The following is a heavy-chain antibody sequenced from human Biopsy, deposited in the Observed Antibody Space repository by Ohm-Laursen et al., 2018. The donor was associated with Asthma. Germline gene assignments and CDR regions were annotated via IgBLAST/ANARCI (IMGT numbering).Heavy chain of an antibody. Sequence: TLSLTCVVYGGSFSGHYWNWIRQPPGKGLEWIGEIIHSGNSNYNRSLKSRVTMSVDTPKNQFSLKLSSVTAADTAVYYCARGGYCSGGNCYLRRPSHPVSYFDLWGRGTLVTVSS. D-gene: IGHD2-15*01. CDR2: IIHSGNS. CDR3: ARGGYCSGGNCYLRRPSHPVSYFDL. V-gene: IGHV4-34*01. J-gene: IGHJ2*01. CDR1: GGSFSGHY.